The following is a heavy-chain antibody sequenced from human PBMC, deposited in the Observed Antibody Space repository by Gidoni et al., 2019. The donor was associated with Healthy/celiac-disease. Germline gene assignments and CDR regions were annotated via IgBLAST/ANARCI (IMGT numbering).Heavy chain of an antibody. CDR1: VFSFSSYA. D-gene: IGHD6-19*01. CDR2: ISGSGGST. CDR3: AKDVRGSGWADRADY. Sequence: EVQLLESGGGLVHPGGSLSPSCAAPVFSFSSYAMSWVRQGPGKGLERVAAISGSGGSTYYADSVKGRFTISRDNSKNTLYLQMNSLRAEDTAVYYCAKDVRGSGWADRADYWGQGTLVTVSS. V-gene: IGHV3-23*01. J-gene: IGHJ4*02.